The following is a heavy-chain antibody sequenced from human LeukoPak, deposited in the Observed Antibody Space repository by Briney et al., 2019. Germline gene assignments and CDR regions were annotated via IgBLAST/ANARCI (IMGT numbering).Heavy chain of an antibody. V-gene: IGHV1-8*03. D-gene: IGHD1-1*01. CDR1: GYTFTSYD. CDR3: ARDQWVRTTLYY. Sequence: ASVKVSCKASGYTFTSYDINWVRQATGQGLEWMGWMNPNSGNTGYAQKFQGRVTITRNTSISTAYMELSSLRSEDTAVYYCARDQWVRTTLYYWGQGTLVTVSS. J-gene: IGHJ4*02. CDR2: MNPNSGNT.